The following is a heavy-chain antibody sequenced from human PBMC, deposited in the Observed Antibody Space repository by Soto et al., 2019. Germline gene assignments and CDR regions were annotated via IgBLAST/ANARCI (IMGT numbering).Heavy chain of an antibody. CDR3: ARLGGYSSAWYPDY. D-gene: IGHD6-19*01. CDR2: IYYSGST. Sequence: SETLSLTCTVSGGNIGSYYWSWIRQPPGKGLEWIGYIYYSGSTNYNPSLKSRVTISVDTSKNQFSLKLNSVTAADTAVYFCARLGGYSSAWYPDYWGQGTLVTVSS. CDR1: GGNIGSYY. J-gene: IGHJ4*02. V-gene: IGHV4-59*01.